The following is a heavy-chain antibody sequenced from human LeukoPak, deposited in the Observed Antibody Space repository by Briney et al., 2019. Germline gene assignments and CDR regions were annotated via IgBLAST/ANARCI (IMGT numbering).Heavy chain of an antibody. J-gene: IGHJ4*02. Sequence: GGSLRLSCAASGFTFSGYGMSWVRQAPSTGLEWMAAISYDGTTKNYADSVKGRFTISRDNSKNTLYLQINSLRPEDTAVYYCASGYTSANYYFDYWGQGTLVTVSS. CDR1: GFTFSGYG. V-gene: IGHV3-30*03. CDR2: ISYDGTTK. D-gene: IGHD5-18*01. CDR3: ASGYTSANYYFDY.